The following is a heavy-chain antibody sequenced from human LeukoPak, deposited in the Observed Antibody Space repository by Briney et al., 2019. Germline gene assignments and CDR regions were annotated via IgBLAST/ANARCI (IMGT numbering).Heavy chain of an antibody. J-gene: IGHJ4*02. V-gene: IGHV3-66*04. CDR3: ARHLDY. Sequence: GGSLRLSCAASGFTVSSNYMSWVRQAPGKGLEWVSVIYSGGSTYYANSVKRKFTISRDNSKNTLYLQMNSLRDEDRAVYYCARHLDYWGQGTRVTVSS. CDR2: IYSGGST. CDR1: GFTVSSNY.